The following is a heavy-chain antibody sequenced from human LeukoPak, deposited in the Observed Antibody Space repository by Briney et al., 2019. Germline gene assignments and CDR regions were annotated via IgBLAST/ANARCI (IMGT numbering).Heavy chain of an antibody. D-gene: IGHD3-3*01. V-gene: IGHV3-7*01. Sequence: GGSLRLSCAASGFTFSSYSMNWVRQAPGKGLEWVANIKQDGSEKYYVDSVKGRFTISRDNAKNSLYLQMNSLRAEDTAVYYCARGPPYYDFWSGYYNYWGQGTLVTVSS. CDR2: IKQDGSEK. CDR1: GFTFSSYS. CDR3: ARGPPYYDFWSGYYNY. J-gene: IGHJ4*02.